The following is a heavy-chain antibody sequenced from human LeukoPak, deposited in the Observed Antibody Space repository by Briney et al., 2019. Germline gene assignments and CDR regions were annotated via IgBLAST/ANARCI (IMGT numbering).Heavy chain of an antibody. CDR3: ARARGYFDL. CDR2: TYYRSKGNN. Sequence: SQTLSLTCAISGDSVSSNSAACRWIRQSPSRGLEWLGRTYYRSKGNNNYAISVKSRITTNPDTSKNQFSLPLNSVSPEDTGVYYCARARGYFDLWGRGTLVTVSS. J-gene: IGHJ2*01. CDR1: GDSVSSNSAA. V-gene: IGHV6-1*01. D-gene: IGHD3-10*01.